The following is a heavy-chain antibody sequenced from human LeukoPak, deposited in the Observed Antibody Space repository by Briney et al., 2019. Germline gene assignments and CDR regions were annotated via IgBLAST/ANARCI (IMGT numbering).Heavy chain of an antibody. CDR2: VYYSGST. CDR3: ARSIIGTRSKFDY. J-gene: IGHJ4*02. CDR1: GGSISSYY. V-gene: IGHV4-59*08. Sequence: SETLSLTCTVSGGSISSYYWSWIRQPPGKGREWIGYVYYSGSTNYNPSLKSRVTISVDTSKNHFSLKLSSVTAADTAVYSCARSIIGTRSKFDYWGQGTLVTVSS. D-gene: IGHD1/OR15-1a*01.